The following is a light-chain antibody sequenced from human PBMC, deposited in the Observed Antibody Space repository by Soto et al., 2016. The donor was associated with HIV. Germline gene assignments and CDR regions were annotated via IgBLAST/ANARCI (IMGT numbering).Light chain of an antibody. CDR2: NDE. CDR1: NIGRKA. V-gene: IGLV3-21*03. CDR3: QVFDNDSDHYV. Sequence: SYVLTQPPSVSVAPGKTATITCGGNNIGRKAVHWYQQKPGQAPVLVVYNDEDRPSEIPERFSGPNSGNTATLTISRVEAGDEADYYCQVFDNDSDHYVFGTGTEVTVL. J-gene: IGLJ1*01.